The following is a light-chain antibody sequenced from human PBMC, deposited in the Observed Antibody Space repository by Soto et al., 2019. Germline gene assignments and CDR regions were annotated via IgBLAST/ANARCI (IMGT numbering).Light chain of an antibody. CDR2: EGS. CDR3: CSYEGRSSYWV. V-gene: IGLV2-23*01. Sequence: QSVLTQSASVSGSPGQSITISCTGTSSDVGSYKLVSWYQQHPGKAPKLMIYEGSKRPSGVSHRFSGSKSGNTASLTISGVQAEDEADYYCCSYEGRSSYWVFGGGTKLTVL. J-gene: IGLJ3*02. CDR1: SSDVGSYKL.